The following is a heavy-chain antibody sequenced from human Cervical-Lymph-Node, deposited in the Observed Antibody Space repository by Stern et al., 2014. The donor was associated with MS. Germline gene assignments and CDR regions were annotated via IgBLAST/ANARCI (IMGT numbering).Heavy chain of an antibody. CDR2: IPDSGSP. CDR3: ATTRWDLFTWNWFDP. Sequence: QVQLVQSGPGLVKPSQTLSLTCTVSGGSISSSGYYWSWIRQPADKGLEWIGRIPDSGSPYYNPSLKSLHTISMDTPKKLFPHTLTSVTAADTAVYYCATTRWDLFTWNWFDPWGQGTLVTVSS. J-gene: IGHJ5*02. V-gene: IGHV4-61*02. CDR1: GGSISSSGYY. D-gene: IGHD1-26*01.